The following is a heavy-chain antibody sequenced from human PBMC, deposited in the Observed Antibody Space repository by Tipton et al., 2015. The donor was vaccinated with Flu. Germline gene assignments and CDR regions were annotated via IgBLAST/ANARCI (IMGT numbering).Heavy chain of an antibody. CDR3: ARGFYGAFDI. J-gene: IGHJ3*02. V-gene: IGHV4-4*07. D-gene: IGHD4-17*01. CDR2: IYTSGST. Sequence: TLSLTCTVSGDSINSHYWSWIRQPAGKGLEWIGRIYTSGSTDYNPSLKSRVTMSIDTSKNQFSLKLSSVTAADTAVYYCARGFYGAFDIWGQGTMVTVSS. CDR1: GDSINSHY.